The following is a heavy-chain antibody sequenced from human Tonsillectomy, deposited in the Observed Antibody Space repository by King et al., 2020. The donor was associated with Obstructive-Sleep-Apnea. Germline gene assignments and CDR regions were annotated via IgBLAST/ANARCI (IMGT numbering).Heavy chain of an antibody. Sequence: VQLVESGGGVVQPGRSLRLSCAASGFTFSSYAMHWVRQAPGKGLEWVAVISYDAINKYYVDSVKGRFTISRDNSKNTLYLQMNSLRAEDTAVYYCARGSTGMPFGWFDPWGQGTLVTVSS. D-gene: IGHD5-18*01. J-gene: IGHJ5*02. CDR3: ARGSTGMPFGWFDP. CDR2: ISYDAINK. CDR1: GFTFSSYA. V-gene: IGHV3-30*04.